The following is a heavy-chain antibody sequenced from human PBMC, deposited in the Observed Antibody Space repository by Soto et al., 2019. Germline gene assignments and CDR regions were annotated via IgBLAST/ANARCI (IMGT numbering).Heavy chain of an antibody. CDR1: GYTFSSYS. CDR3: ARTNGAYSNYFDY. CDR2: IGGSSGYI. V-gene: IGHV3-21*01. J-gene: IGHJ4*02. D-gene: IGHD2-8*01. Sequence: GGSLRLSCASPGYTFSSYSMILVRQAPGKGLEWVSSIGGSSGYIYYPDSLKGRFTISRDNAKNSLYLQMNSLRAEDTAVYYCARTNGAYSNYFDYWGQGTLVTVSS.